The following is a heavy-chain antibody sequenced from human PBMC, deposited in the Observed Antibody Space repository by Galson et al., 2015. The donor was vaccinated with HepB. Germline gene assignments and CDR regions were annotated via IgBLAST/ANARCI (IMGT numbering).Heavy chain of an antibody. CDR1: GYTFTSYG. CDR2: ISAYNGNT. Sequence: SVKVSCKASGYTFTSYGISWVRQAPGQGLEWMGWISAYNGNTNYAQKLQGRVTMTTDTSTSTAYMELRSLRSDDTAVYYCARDTQWKWLLRGVEDYYYGMDVWGQGTTVTVSS. CDR3: ARDTQWKWLLRGVEDYYYGMDV. J-gene: IGHJ6*02. V-gene: IGHV1-18*01. D-gene: IGHD3-22*01.